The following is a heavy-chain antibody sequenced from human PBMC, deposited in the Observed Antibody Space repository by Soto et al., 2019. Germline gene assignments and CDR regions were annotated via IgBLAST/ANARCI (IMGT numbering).Heavy chain of an antibody. Sequence: SVKVSCKASGGTFSSYAISWVRQAPGQGLEWMGGIIPIFGTANYAQKFQGRVTITADESTSTAYMELSSLRSEDTAVYYCATTGSSWNYADYWGQGTLVTVSS. V-gene: IGHV1-69*13. CDR1: GGTFSSYA. J-gene: IGHJ4*02. CDR2: IIPIFGTA. D-gene: IGHD6-13*01. CDR3: ATTGSSWNYADY.